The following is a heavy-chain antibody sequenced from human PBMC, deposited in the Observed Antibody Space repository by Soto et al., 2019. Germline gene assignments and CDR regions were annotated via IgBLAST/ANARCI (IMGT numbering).Heavy chain of an antibody. D-gene: IGHD3-10*01. Sequence: SDTLSLTCTVSGGSISSGGYDGSWIRQHPGKGLEWIGYIYYSGSTYYNPSLKSRVTISVDTSKNQFSLKLSSVTAEDTAVYYCAKDRRKVRGIISPYYFSGMDVWGQGTTVTVSS. CDR2: IYYSGST. CDR3: AKDRRKVRGIISPYYFSGMDV. CDR1: GGSISSGGYD. V-gene: IGHV4-31*03. J-gene: IGHJ6*02.